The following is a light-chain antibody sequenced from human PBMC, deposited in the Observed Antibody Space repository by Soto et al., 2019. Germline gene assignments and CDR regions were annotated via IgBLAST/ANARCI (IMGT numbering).Light chain of an antibody. CDR2: LEGSGSY. V-gene: IGLV4-60*02. CDR3: ETWDSNTRV. CDR1: SGHSSYI. Sequence: QSVLTQSSSASASLGSSVKLTCTLSSGHSSYIIAWHHQQPGKAPRYLMKLEGSGSYNKGSGVPDRFSGSSSGADRYLTISNLQFEDEANYYCETWDSNTRVVGGGTKPTVL. J-gene: IGLJ2*01.